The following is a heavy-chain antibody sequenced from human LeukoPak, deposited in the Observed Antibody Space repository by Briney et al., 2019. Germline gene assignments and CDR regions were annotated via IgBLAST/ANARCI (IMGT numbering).Heavy chain of an antibody. CDR3: ARRVWLGAEDYFDR. J-gene: IGHJ4*02. Sequence: PSETLSLTCTVSGGSIRRDYWSWIRQPPGKGLEWIGYIYYGGTTSYNPSLKSRVTISIDTSKTHFSLILNSVTAADTAIYFCARRVWLGAEDYFDRWGQGTLVTVSS. CDR1: GGSIRRDY. V-gene: IGHV4-59*01. D-gene: IGHD3-10*01. CDR2: IYYGGTT.